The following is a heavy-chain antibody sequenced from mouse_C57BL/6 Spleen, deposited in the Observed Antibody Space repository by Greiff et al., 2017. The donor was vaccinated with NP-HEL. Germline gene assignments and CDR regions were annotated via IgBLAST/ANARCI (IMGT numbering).Heavy chain of an antibody. D-gene: IGHD2-2*01. CDR3: ARYGYDGDYFDY. Sequence: EVKLVESGGGLVQPGGSLSLSCAASGFTFTDYYMSWVRQPPGKALEWLGFIRNKANGYTTEYSASVKGRFTISRDKSQSILYLQMNALRAEDSATYYCARYGYDGDYFDYWGQSTTLTVSS. CDR2: IRNKANGYTT. CDR1: GFTFTDYY. V-gene: IGHV7-3*01. J-gene: IGHJ2*01.